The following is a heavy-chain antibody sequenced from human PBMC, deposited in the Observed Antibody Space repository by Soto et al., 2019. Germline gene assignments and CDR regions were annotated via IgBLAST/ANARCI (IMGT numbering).Heavy chain of an antibody. V-gene: IGHV4-34*01. J-gene: IGHJ6*03. CDR3: ARGGAVAGSSYYYYYMDV. CDR2: INHSGST. D-gene: IGHD6-19*01. CDR1: GGSFSGYY. Sequence: SETLSLTCAVYGGSFSGYYWSWIRQPPGKGLEWIGEINHSGSTNYNPSLKSRVTISVDTSKNQFSLKLSSVTAADTAVYYCARGGAVAGSSYYYYYMDVWGKGTTVTVSS.